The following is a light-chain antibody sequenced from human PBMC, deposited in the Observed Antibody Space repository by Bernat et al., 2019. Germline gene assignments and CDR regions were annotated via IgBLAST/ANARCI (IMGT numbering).Light chain of an antibody. CDR2: YAN. J-gene: IGKJ3*01. CDR3: QQGYTKPFT. Sequence: RTSQGISSYLNWYRPKPGKAPNLLIYYANTLTSGVPSRFSGSGSGTEFTLTITSLQPEDFATYYCQQGYTKPFTFGPGTKL. CDR1: QGISSY. V-gene: IGKV1-9*01.